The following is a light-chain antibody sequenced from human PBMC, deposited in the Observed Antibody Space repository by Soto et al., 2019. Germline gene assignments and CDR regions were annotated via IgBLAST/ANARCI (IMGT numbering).Light chain of an antibody. V-gene: IGLV2-14*03. J-gene: IGLJ2*01. CDR1: SSDVGGYNY. Sequence: QSALTQPASVSGSPGQSITISCTGASSDVGGYNYVSWYQQHPGKAPKLMIYDVSNRPSGVSNRFSGSKSDNTASLTISGLQGEDEADYYCGSYTISSVVFGGGTKVTVL. CDR3: GSYTISSVV. CDR2: DVS.